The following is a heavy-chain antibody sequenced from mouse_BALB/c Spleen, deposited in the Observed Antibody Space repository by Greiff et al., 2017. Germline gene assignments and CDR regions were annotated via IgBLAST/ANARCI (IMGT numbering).Heavy chain of an antibody. J-gene: IGHJ3*01. CDR1: GFTFSSFG. Sequence: DVKLVESGGGLVQPGGSRKLSCAASGFTFSSFGMHWVRQAPEKGLEWVAYISSGSSTIYYADTVKGRFTISRDNPKNTLFLQMTSLRSEDTAMYYCAGDYYGYGAYWGQGTLVTVSA. CDR3: AGDYYGYGAY. CDR2: ISSGSSTI. D-gene: IGHD1-2*01. V-gene: IGHV5-17*02.